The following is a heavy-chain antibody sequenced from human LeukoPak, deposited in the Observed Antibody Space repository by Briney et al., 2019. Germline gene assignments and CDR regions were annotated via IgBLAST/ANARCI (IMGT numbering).Heavy chain of an antibody. CDR2: ISGSGGST. CDR1: GFTFKNAW. CDR3: ARLSYGYSPDFDY. D-gene: IGHD5-18*01. J-gene: IGHJ4*02. V-gene: IGHV3-23*01. Sequence: GGSLRLSCAASGFTFKNAWMSWVRQAPGKGLEWVSAISGSGGSTYYADSVKGRFTISRDNSKNTLYLQMNSLRAEDTAVYYCARLSYGYSPDFDYWGQGTLVTVSS.